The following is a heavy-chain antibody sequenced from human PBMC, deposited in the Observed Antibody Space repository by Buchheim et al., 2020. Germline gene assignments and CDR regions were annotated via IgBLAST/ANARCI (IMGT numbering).Heavy chain of an antibody. J-gene: IGHJ6*02. Sequence: QVQLVESGGGVVQPGRSLRLSCAASGFTFSSYAMHWVRQAPGKGLEWVAVISYDGSNKYYADSVKGRFTISRDNSKNTLYLQMNSLRAEDTAVYYCARDIGGDDPYYYGMDVWGQGTT. V-gene: IGHV3-30*04. CDR3: ARDIGGDDPYYYGMDV. D-gene: IGHD2-21*02. CDR1: GFTFSSYA. CDR2: ISYDGSNK.